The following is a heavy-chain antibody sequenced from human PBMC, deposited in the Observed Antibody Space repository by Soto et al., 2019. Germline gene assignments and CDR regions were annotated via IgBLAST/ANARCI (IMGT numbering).Heavy chain of an antibody. CDR3: ARDGFPSGICNWFAP. CDR1: GFTFSSYS. J-gene: IGHJ5*02. D-gene: IGHD3-10*01. V-gene: IGHV3-48*01. CDR2: ISSSSSTI. Sequence: GGSLRLSCAASGFTFSSYSMNWVRQAPGKGLEWVSYISSSSSTIYYADSVKGRFTISRDNAKNSLYLQMNSLRAEDTAVYYCARDGFPSGICNWFAPWGQGTLVTVSS.